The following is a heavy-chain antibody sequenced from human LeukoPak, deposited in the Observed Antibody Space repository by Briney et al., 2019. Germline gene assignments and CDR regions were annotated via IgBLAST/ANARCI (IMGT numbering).Heavy chain of an antibody. Sequence: ASVTVSCTASGGTFSIYAISWVRQAPGQGLEWMGGIIPIFGTANYAQKFQGRVTITADESTSTAYMELSSLRSEDTAVYYCARAPYDSSDHAHQMGYYFDYWGQGTLVTVSS. CDR3: ARAPYDSSDHAHQMGYYFDY. CDR2: IIPIFGTA. CDR1: GGTFSIYA. D-gene: IGHD3-22*01. V-gene: IGHV1-69*13. J-gene: IGHJ4*02.